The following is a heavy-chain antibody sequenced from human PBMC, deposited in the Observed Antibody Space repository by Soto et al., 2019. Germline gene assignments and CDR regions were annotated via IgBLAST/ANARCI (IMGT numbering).Heavy chain of an antibody. D-gene: IGHD3-10*02. Sequence: VESLKISCNGSRYSFTSYWIGWVRQMPCKGLEWMGIIYPGDSDTRYSPSFQGQVTISADKSINTAYLQWRSLKASDTAMYYCAKTPGNAGSMLEEYYFDYWGQGTLVTVSS. CDR2: IYPGDSDT. J-gene: IGHJ4*02. V-gene: IGHV5-51*01. CDR1: RYSFTSYW. CDR3: AKTPGNAGSMLEEYYFDY.